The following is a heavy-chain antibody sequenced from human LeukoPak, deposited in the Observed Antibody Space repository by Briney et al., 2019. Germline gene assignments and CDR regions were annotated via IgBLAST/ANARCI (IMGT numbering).Heavy chain of an antibody. V-gene: IGHV3-23*01. D-gene: IGHD5-18*01. J-gene: IGHJ3*02. CDR2: ISGSGGST. CDR3: AKVVDTAMVFGLGAFDI. Sequence: GGYLICSCAASGFIFSSYAMSWDRQAPGKGLEWVSAISGSGGSTYYADSVKGRFTISRDNSKNTLYLQMNSLRAEDTAVYYCAKVVDTAMVFGLGAFDIWGQGTMVTVSS. CDR1: GFIFSSYA.